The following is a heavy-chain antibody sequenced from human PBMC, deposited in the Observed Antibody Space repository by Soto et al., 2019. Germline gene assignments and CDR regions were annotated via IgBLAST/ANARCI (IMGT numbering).Heavy chain of an antibody. CDR1: GGTFSSYA. CDR3: ARAGRIAARPFGGYYYGMDV. D-gene: IGHD6-6*01. V-gene: IGHV1-69*01. Sequence: QVQLVQSGAEVKKPGSSVKVSCKASGGTFSSYAISWVRQAPGQGLEWMGGIIPIFGTANYAQKFQGRVTITADESTSTAYMELSSLRSEDTAVYYCARAGRIAARPFGGYYYGMDVWGQGTTVTVSS. CDR2: IIPIFGTA. J-gene: IGHJ6*02.